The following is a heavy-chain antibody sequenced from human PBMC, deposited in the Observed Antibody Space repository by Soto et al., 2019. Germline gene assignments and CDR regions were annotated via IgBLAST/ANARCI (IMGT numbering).Heavy chain of an antibody. CDR2: ISAYNGNT. V-gene: IGHV1-18*01. Sequence: GASVTVSCTASGYTYTSYGISWVRPDPGPGLEWMGWISAYNGNTNYAQKLQGRVTMTTDTSTSTAYMELRSLRSDDTAVYYCARGFVGYYDSSGSNYFQHWGQGTLVTVSS. CDR1: GYTYTSYG. CDR3: ARGFVGYYDSSGSNYFQH. D-gene: IGHD3-22*01. J-gene: IGHJ1*01.